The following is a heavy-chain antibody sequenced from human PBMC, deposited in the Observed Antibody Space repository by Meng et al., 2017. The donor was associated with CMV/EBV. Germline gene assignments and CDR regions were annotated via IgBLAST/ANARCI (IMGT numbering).Heavy chain of an antibody. CDR2: IYSGGST. CDR1: GFTVSSNY. Sequence: GGSLRLSCAASGFTVSSNYMSWVRQAPGKGLEWVSVIYSGGSTYYADSVKGRFTISRDNSKNTLYLQMNSLRAEDTAVYYCARSGVTYCSSTSCLGGMDVWGQGTTVTVSS. CDR3: ARSGVTYCSSTSCLGGMDV. J-gene: IGHJ6*02. V-gene: IGHV3-53*01. D-gene: IGHD2-2*01.